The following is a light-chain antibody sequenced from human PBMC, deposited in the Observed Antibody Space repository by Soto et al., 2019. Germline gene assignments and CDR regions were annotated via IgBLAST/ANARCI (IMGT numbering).Light chain of an antibody. CDR1: SSDVGSYNR. CDR2: DVS. V-gene: IGLV2-18*02. J-gene: IGLJ1*01. Sequence: QSVLTQPPSVSGSPGQSVTISCTGTSSDVGSYNRVSWYQQPPGTAPTVMIYDVSNRPSGVPDRFSGSKSGNTASLTISGLQAEDESDYYCSSYTSSSTYVFGTGTKLTVL. CDR3: SSYTSSSTYV.